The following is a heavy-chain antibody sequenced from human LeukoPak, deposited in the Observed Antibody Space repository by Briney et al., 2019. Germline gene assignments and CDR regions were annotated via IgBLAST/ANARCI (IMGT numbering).Heavy chain of an antibody. D-gene: IGHD6-13*01. CDR2: ISGSGSDT. CDR1: GFIFSDYY. J-gene: IGHJ4*02. CDR3: ARVGSIAAAGTPDY. V-gene: IGHV3-11*06. Sequence: PGGSLRLSCAASGFIFSDYYMTWIRQAPGKGLEWLSYISGSGSDTNYADSVKGRFTTSRDNAKNSLYLQMNSLRAEDTAAYYCARVGSIAAAGTPDYWGQGTLVTVSS.